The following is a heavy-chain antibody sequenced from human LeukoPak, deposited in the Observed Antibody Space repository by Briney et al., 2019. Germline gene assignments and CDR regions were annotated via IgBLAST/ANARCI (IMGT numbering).Heavy chain of an antibody. J-gene: IGHJ4*02. D-gene: IGHD1-26*01. Sequence: ASVKVSCKASGYTFTGYYMHWVRQAPGQGLECMGWINPNSGGTNYAQKFQGRVTMTRDTSISTAYMELSRLGSDDTAVYYCARGLGAQGRKDFDNWGQGTLVTVSS. CDR2: INPNSGGT. CDR1: GYTFTGYY. CDR3: ARGLGAQGRKDFDN. V-gene: IGHV1-2*02.